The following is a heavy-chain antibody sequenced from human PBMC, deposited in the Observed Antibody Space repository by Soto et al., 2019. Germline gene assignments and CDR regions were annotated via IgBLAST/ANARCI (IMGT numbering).Heavy chain of an antibody. D-gene: IGHD3-16*02. CDR2: INTDGSTT. V-gene: IGHV3-74*01. CDR3: ARGIYLKYGVAV. J-gene: IGHJ6*02. Sequence: EVQLVESGGGLVQPGGSLRLSCAASEFTFNNYWMHWVRQVPGKGLEWVSRINTDGSTTNYADSVMGRFTISRDNADNTVYLQMNSLRAEDTAVYDCARGIYLKYGVAVWGQGATVTVSS. CDR1: EFTFNNYW.